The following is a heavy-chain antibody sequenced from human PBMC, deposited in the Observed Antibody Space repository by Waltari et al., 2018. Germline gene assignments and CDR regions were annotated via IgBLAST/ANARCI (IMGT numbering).Heavy chain of an antibody. CDR2: IYTSGRT. Sequence: QVQLQESGPGLVKPSETLSLTCTVSGGSISSYYWSWIRQPAGKGLEWIWCIYTSGRTNNTPSLKTRFTMSVDTSKNQFSLKLSSVTAADTAVYYCARDIYDSSGHDAFDIWGQGTMVTVSS. V-gene: IGHV4-4*07. J-gene: IGHJ3*02. CDR3: ARDIYDSSGHDAFDI. D-gene: IGHD3-22*01. CDR1: GGSISSYY.